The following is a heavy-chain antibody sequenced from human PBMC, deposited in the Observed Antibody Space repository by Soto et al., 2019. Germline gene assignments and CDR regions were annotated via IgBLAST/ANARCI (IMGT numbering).Heavy chain of an antibody. Sequence: QVQLVESGGGVVQPGRSLRLSCAASGFTFSTYGMHWVRQAPGKGLEWVAVISYDGSNKYYADSVKGRFTISRDNSKNTVYLQMHSLKAEDTAVYYCARDLRRYSGSYTPDYWGQGTLVTVSS. CDR2: ISYDGSNK. D-gene: IGHD1-26*01. CDR1: GFTFSTYG. CDR3: ARDLRRYSGSYTPDY. J-gene: IGHJ4*02. V-gene: IGHV3-30*19.